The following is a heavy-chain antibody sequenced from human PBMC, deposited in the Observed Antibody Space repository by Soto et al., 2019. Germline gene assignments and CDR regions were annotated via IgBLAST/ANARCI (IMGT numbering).Heavy chain of an antibody. Sequence: QVQLVQSGAEVKKPGASVKVSCKASGYTFTSYAMHWVRQAPGQRLEWMGWINAGNGNTKYSQKFQGRVTITRDTSASTAYMEMSSLRSEDTAVYYCARDQKSSGWSVEWYYYYWSMDVWGKGTTVTVSS. D-gene: IGHD6-19*01. V-gene: IGHV1-3*01. CDR2: INAGNGNT. CDR1: GYTFTSYA. J-gene: IGHJ6*03. CDR3: ARDQKSSGWSVEWYYYYWSMDV.